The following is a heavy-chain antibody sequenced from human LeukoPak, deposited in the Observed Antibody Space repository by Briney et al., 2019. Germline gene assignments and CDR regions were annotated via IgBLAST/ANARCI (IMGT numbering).Heavy chain of an antibody. J-gene: IGHJ4*02. V-gene: IGHV4-4*02. CDR2: IYHSGST. D-gene: IGHD3-22*01. CDR3: ARDPYYYDSSGYYFLYYFDY. Sequence: SGTLSLTCAVSGGSISSSNWWSWVRQPPGKGLEWIGEIYHSGSTNYNPSLKSRVTISVDTSKNQFSLKLSSVTAADTAVYYCARDPYYYDSSGYYFLYYFDYWGQGTLVTVSS. CDR1: GGSISSSNW.